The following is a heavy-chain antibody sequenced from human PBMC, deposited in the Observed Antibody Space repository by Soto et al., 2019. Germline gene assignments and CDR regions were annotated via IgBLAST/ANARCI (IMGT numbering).Heavy chain of an antibody. Sequence: SETLSLTCTVSGGSISSSSYYWGWIRQPPGKGLEWIGSIYYSGSTYYNPSLKSRATISVDTSKNQFSLKLSSVTAADTAVYYCARILQGLLWFGELLDGMDVWGQGTTVTVSS. J-gene: IGHJ6*02. V-gene: IGHV4-39*01. CDR1: GGSISSSSYY. CDR3: ARILQGLLWFGELLDGMDV. CDR2: IYYSGST. D-gene: IGHD3-10*01.